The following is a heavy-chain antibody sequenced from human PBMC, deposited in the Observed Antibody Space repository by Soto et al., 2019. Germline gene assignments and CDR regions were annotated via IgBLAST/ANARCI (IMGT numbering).Heavy chain of an antibody. D-gene: IGHD3-22*01. CDR3: ARGYYDGSGLFLPAFDY. J-gene: IGHJ4*02. Sequence: ASVKVSCKASGYTFTSYYMHWVRQAPGQGLEWMGIINPSGGSTSYAQKFQGRVTMTRDTSTSTVYMELSSLRSEDTAVYYCARGYYDGSGLFLPAFDYWGQGTLVTVSS. CDR2: INPSGGST. CDR1: GYTFTSYY. V-gene: IGHV1-46*01.